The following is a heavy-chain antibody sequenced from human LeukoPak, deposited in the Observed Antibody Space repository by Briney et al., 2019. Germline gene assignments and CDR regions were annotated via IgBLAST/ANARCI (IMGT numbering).Heavy chain of an antibody. Sequence: PSETLSLTCAVYGWSFSDYYWTWLRLPPGKGPEWIGEINHSGNTNYNPSLKSRVTISVDTSKKQISMTLISVTAADTAMYYCARGLGVVVRDAFDIWGQGTTVTVSS. J-gene: IGHJ3*02. CDR2: INHSGNT. CDR1: GWSFSDYY. D-gene: IGHD3-3*01. CDR3: ARGLGVVVRDAFDI. V-gene: IGHV4-34*01.